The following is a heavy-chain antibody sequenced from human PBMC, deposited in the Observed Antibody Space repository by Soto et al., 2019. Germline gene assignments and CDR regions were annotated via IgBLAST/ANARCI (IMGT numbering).Heavy chain of an antibody. CDR2: VEYGGST. D-gene: IGHD3-10*02. CDR3: ARHVRGAVTMNWFDP. V-gene: IGHV4-39*01. Sequence: QLQESGPGLVKPSETLSLTCTVSGGSIISSNFYWGWIRQPPGKGLEWIGSVEYGGSTYDNPSFKGRVTPSADTSKNQFSLKLASVTAAETAIYYCARHVRGAVTMNWFDPWGHGTLVTVSS. J-gene: IGHJ5*02. CDR1: GGSIISSNFY.